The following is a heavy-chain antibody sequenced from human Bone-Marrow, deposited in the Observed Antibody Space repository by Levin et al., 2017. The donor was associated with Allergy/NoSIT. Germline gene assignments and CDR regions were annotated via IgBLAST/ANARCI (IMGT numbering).Heavy chain of an antibody. V-gene: IGHV3-23*01. CDR3: AKDLGRFLEWVLTYDY. CDR2: ISGSGGST. D-gene: IGHD3-3*01. J-gene: IGHJ4*02. Sequence: LSLTCAASGFTFSSYAMSWVRQAPGKGLEWVSAISGSGGSTYYADSVKGRFTISRDNSKNTLYLQMNSLRAEDTAVYYCAKDLGRFLEWVLTYDYWGQGTLVTVSS. CDR1: GFTFSSYA.